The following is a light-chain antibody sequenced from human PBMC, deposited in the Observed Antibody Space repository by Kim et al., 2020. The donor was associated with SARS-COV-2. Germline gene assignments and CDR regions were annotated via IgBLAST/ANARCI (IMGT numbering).Light chain of an antibody. J-gene: IGKJ3*01. CDR1: QSISNH. Sequence: ASVGDRVTITCRTTQSISNHLNWYRQKPGRAPKLLISAASTLQGGVPSRFSGSGSETDFTLTISSLRPEDFATYFCQQSYITPFTFGPGTKVDIK. V-gene: IGKV1-39*01. CDR2: AAS. CDR3: QQSYITPFT.